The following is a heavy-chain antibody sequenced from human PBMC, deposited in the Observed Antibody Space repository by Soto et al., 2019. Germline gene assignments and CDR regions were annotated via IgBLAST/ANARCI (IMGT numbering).Heavy chain of an antibody. CDR2: IQTGGAT. CDR3: VRVLYDSGVFDF. Sequence: HLVESGGGLFQAGGSTRLSCLASGFTVSRYDMAWVRQAPGKGLEWASIIQTGGATYYTDSAQGRFTISRDNSRNTVYLQMSSLRVEDTGVYSCVRVLYDSGVFDFWGQGSPITVS. D-gene: IGHD5-12*01. J-gene: IGHJ4*02. V-gene: IGHV3-53*01. CDR1: GFTVSRYD.